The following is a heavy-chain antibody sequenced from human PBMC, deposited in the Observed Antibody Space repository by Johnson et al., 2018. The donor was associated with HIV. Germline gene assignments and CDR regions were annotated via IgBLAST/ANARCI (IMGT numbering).Heavy chain of an antibody. V-gene: IGHV3-66*01. J-gene: IGHJ3*02. CDR2: IYSGGST. CDR1: GFTFSSNY. D-gene: IGHD6-13*01. Sequence: VQLVESGGGVVQPGRSLRLSCAASGFTFSSNYMSWVRQAPGKGLEWVSVIYSGGSTYYADSVKGRFTISRDNSKNTLYLQMNSLRAEDTAVYYCARDGEQQQPGAFDIWGQGTMVTVSS. CDR3: ARDGEQQQPGAFDI.